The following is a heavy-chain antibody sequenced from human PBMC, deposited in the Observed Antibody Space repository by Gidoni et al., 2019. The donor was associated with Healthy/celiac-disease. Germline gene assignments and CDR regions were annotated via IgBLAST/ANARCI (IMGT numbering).Heavy chain of an antibody. Sequence: EVQLLESGGGLVQPGGSLRLSCADSGFTFRSYAMSWVRQAPGKGLEWVSVISDSGGSTYYADSVKGRFTISRDNSKNTLYLQMNSLRAEDTAVYYCAKRYDFWSGWDAFDIWGQGTMVTVSS. J-gene: IGHJ3*02. CDR3: AKRYDFWSGWDAFDI. CDR1: GFTFRSYA. D-gene: IGHD3-3*01. CDR2: ISDSGGST. V-gene: IGHV3-23*01.